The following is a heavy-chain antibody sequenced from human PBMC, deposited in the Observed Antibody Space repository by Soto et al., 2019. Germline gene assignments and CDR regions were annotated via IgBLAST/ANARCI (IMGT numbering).Heavy chain of an antibody. Sequence: ASVKVSCKVSGYTLTELSMHWVRQAPGKGLEWMGGFDPEDGETIYAQKFQGRVTMTEDTSTDTAYMELSSLRSEDTAVYYCATSRSPVVPATNRFDPCCQGTLVTVSS. D-gene: IGHD2-2*01. CDR1: GYTLTELS. CDR3: ATSRSPVVPATNRFDP. CDR2: FDPEDGET. J-gene: IGHJ5*02. V-gene: IGHV1-24*01.